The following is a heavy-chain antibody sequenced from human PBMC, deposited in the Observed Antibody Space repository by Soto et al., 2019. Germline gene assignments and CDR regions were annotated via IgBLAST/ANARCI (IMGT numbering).Heavy chain of an antibody. V-gene: IGHV3-48*02. J-gene: IGHJ6*02. CDR2: ISSSSSTI. CDR1: GFTFSSYS. Sequence: GGSLRLSCAASGFTFSSYSMNWVRQAPGKGLEWVSYISSSSSTIYYADSVKGRFTISRDNAKNSLYLQMNSLRDEDTAVYYCARDLGYCSGGSCERGYYYYGMDVWGQGTTVTVSS. D-gene: IGHD2-15*01. CDR3: ARDLGYCSGGSCERGYYYYGMDV.